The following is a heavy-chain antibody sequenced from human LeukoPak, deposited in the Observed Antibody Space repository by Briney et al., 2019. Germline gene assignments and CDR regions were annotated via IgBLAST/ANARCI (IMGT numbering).Heavy chain of an antibody. V-gene: IGHV4-59*01. CDR2: FYNSGSS. J-gene: IGHJ4*02. D-gene: IGHD3-22*01. CDR1: GGSISDYY. Sequence: ASETLSLTCTVSGGSISDYYRGWIRQPPGKGLEWIGYFYNSGSSTYNPSLKSRVTISVDTSKEQFSLKVNSVTAADTAVYYCVRDHYYNSSGYTFGYWGQGTLVTVSS. CDR3: VRDHYYNSSGYTFGY.